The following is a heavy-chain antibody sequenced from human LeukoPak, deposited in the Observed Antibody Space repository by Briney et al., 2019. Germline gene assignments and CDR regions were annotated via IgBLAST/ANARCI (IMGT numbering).Heavy chain of an antibody. D-gene: IGHD3-10*01. J-gene: IGHJ5*02. V-gene: IGHV3-30*04. Sequence: GGSLRLSCAASGFRFSTYAMHWVRQVPGKGLEWVAVLSSDGSKKFYVDSVKGRFTISRDNSKNTLSLQMDSLTAEDTAVYYCARDYYSSSGSIYNWFDPWGQGTLVTVSS. CDR1: GFRFSTYA. CDR2: LSSDGSKK. CDR3: ARDYYSSSGSIYNWFDP.